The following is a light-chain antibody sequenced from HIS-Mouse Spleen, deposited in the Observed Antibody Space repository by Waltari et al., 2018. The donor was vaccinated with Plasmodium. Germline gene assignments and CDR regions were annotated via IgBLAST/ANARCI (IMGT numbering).Light chain of an antibody. CDR3: QQSYSTWT. V-gene: IGKV1-39*01. CDR2: AAS. J-gene: IGKJ1*01. Sequence: DIQMTQSPSSLSASVGDRVTITCRASQSISSYLNWYQQKPGKAPKRLIYAASSLQSGVPSRLSGSGSGTDFTLSISSLQPEDFATYYCQQSYSTWTFGQGTKVEIK. CDR1: QSISSY.